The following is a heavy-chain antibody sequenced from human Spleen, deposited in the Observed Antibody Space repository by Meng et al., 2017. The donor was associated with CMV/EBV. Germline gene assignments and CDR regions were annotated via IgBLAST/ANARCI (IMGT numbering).Heavy chain of an antibody. J-gene: IGHJ4*02. V-gene: IGHV3-64*02. D-gene: IGHD2-15*01. CDR3: AGRHCGSSGYHQFDF. Sequence: GESLKISCAASGFTFSSYGMHWVRQAPGKGLEYVSAISGSGGSTYYADSVKGRFTISRDNSKNTLYLQMGSLRTEDTAVYYCAGRHCGSSGYHQFDFWGQGALVTVSS. CDR1: GFTFSSYG. CDR2: ISGSGGST.